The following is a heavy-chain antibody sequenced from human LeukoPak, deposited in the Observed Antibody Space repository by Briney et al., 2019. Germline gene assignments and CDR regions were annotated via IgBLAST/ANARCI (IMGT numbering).Heavy chain of an antibody. CDR2: INPNSGDT. D-gene: IGHD6-6*01. V-gene: IGHV1-2*02. CDR1: GYTFTDYY. J-gene: IGHJ4*02. Sequence: PGGSLRLSCAASGYTFTDYYMHWVRQAPGQGLEWMGWINPNSGDTHYAQKFQARVTMTRDTSINTAYMELSRLRPDDTALYYCARGVKKLATYGGDYWGQGTLVTVSS. CDR3: ARGVKKLATYGGDY.